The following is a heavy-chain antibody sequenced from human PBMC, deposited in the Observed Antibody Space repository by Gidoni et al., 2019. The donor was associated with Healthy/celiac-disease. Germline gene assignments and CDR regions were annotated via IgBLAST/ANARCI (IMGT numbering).Heavy chain of an antibody. Sequence: EVQLVESGGGLVQPGGSLRLSCAASGFTFSSYEMNWVRQAPGKGLEWVSYISSSGSTIYYAASVKGRFTISRDNAKNSLYLQMNSLRAEDTAVYYCARDTITMVRGVTDAFDIWGQGTMVTVSS. CDR1: GFTFSSYE. CDR3: ARDTITMVRGVTDAFDI. J-gene: IGHJ3*02. V-gene: IGHV3-48*03. D-gene: IGHD3-10*01. CDR2: ISSSGSTI.